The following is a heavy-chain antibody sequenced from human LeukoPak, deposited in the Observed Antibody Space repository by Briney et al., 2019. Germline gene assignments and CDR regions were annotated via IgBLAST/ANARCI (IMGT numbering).Heavy chain of an antibody. CDR2: IYSSGST. V-gene: IGHV4-4*07. D-gene: IGHD5-12*01. J-gene: IGHJ4*02. CDR1: GGSITSYY. CDR3: ARGLRSLDY. Sequence: PSEPLSLTCTVSGGSITSYYWSWTRQPAGKALEWIGRIYSSGSTNHNPSLKSRVTMSIDTSKNQFSLTLSSVTAADTAVYYCARGLRSLDYWGQGTLVTVSS.